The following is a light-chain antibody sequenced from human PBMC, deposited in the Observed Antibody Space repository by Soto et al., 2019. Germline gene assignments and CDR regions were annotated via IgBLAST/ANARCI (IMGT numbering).Light chain of an antibody. CDR1: SSDVGDYPY. J-gene: IGLJ1*01. V-gene: IGLV2-14*01. CDR3: SSYSATNTLV. Sequence: QLVLTQPASVSGSPGQSITISCTGTSSDVGDYPYVSWYQQHPGKVPKLIIYEVTNRPSGVTSRFSGSKSENTASLTISGLQAEDEADYYCSSYSATNTLVFGSGTKLTVL. CDR2: EVT.